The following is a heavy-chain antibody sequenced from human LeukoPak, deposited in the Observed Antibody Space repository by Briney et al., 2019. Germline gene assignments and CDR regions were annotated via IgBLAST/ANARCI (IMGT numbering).Heavy chain of an antibody. Sequence: GASVKASCKASGGTFSSYAISWVRQAPGQGLEWMGGIIPIFGTANYAQKFQGRVTITADESTSTAYMELSSLRSEDTAVYYCARAAENYYDSSGYPFDYWGQGTLVTVSS. V-gene: IGHV1-69*13. CDR2: IIPIFGTA. D-gene: IGHD3-22*01. J-gene: IGHJ4*02. CDR3: ARAAENYYDSSGYPFDY. CDR1: GGTFSSYA.